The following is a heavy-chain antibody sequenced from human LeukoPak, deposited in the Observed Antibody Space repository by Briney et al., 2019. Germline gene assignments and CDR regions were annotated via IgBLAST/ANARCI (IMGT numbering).Heavy chain of an antibody. V-gene: IGHV4-4*09. CDR1: GGSISSYY. CDR2: IYTSGST. J-gene: IGHJ4*02. Sequence: PETLSLTCTVSGGSISSYYWSWIRQPPGKGLEGSGYIYTSGSTNYSPSLKSRVTISVDTSKNQFSLKLSSVTAADTAVYYCARHQGGYYAGYFDYWGQGTLVTASS. D-gene: IGHD3-3*01. CDR3: ARHQGGYYAGYFDY.